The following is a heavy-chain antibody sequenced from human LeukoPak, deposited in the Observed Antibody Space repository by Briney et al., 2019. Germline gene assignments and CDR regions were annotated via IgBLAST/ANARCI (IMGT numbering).Heavy chain of an antibody. D-gene: IGHD3-22*01. CDR1: GGTFSSYA. J-gene: IGHJ3*02. CDR2: IIPILGIA. V-gene: IGHV1-69*04. Sequence: ASVKVSCKASGGTFSSYAISWVRQAPGQGLEWMGRIIPILGIANYAQKFQGRVTITADKSTSTAYMELSSLRSEDTAVYYCARAGSMIENNLDIWGQGTMVTVSS. CDR3: ARAGSMIENNLDI.